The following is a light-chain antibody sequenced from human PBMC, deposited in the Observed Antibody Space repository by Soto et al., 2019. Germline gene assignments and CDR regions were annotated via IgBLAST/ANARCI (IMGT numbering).Light chain of an antibody. CDR3: AARDDSLNGPV. CDR2: NNS. CDR1: SSNIGSNS. V-gene: IGLV1-44*01. Sequence: QSVLTQPPSASGTFGQRVTISCSGSSSNIGSNSVNWYQQLSGTAPKLLIYNNSQRPSGVPDRFSGYKSGTSASLAISGLQSEDESDYYCAARDDSLNGPVFGGGTKLTVL. J-gene: IGLJ2*01.